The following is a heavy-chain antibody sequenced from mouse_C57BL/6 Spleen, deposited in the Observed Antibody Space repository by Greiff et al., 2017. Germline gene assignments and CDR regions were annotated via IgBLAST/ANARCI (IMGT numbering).Heavy chain of an antibody. D-gene: IGHD4-1*01. CDR3: ARSHLGPYYFDY. J-gene: IGHJ2*01. V-gene: IGHV1-82*01. CDR1: GYAFSSSW. Sequence: VQLQQSGPELVKPGASVKISCKASGYAFSSSWMNWVKQRPGKGLEWIGRIYPGDGDTNYNGKFKGKATLTADKSSSTAYMQLSSLTSEDSAVYFCARSHLGPYYFDYWGQGTTLTVSS. CDR2: IYPGDGDT.